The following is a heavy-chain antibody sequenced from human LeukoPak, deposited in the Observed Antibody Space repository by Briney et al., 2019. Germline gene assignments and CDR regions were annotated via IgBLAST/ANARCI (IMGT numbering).Heavy chain of an antibody. CDR1: GYTFTGYY. V-gene: IGHV1-2*02. Sequence: ASVKVSCTASGYTFTGYYMHWVRQAPGQGLEWMGWINPNSGGTNCAQTFQGRVTMTRDTSISTAYMERSRLRSDDTAVYYCYSSGWYVAFDIWGQGTMVTVSS. J-gene: IGHJ3*02. CDR2: INPNSGGT. CDR3: YSSGWYVAFDI. D-gene: IGHD6-19*01.